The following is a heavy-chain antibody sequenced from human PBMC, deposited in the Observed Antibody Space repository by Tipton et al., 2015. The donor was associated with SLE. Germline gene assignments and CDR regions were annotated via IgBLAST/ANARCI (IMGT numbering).Heavy chain of an antibody. Sequence: SLRLSCAASGFTFSSYSMSWVRQAPGKGLEWVSSISDSGGSTYYADPVKGRFTISRDSSRNTLYLQMNSLKAEDTAVYYCATGWYSSSPPWYFDLWGRGTLVTVSS. CDR3: ATGWYSSSPPWYFDL. CDR1: GFTFSSYS. D-gene: IGHD6-13*01. V-gene: IGHV3-23*01. J-gene: IGHJ2*01. CDR2: ISDSGGST.